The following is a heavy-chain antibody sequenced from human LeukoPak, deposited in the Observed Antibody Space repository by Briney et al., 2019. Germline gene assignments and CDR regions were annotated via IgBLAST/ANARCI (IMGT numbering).Heavy chain of an antibody. V-gene: IGHV3-23*01. CDR1: GFTFSSYA. D-gene: IGHD5-18*01. Sequence: GASLRLSRAASGFTFSSYAMSWARQAPGKGLEWVSAISGSGGSTYYADSVKGRFTISRDNSKNTLYLQMNSLRAEDTAVYYCAKELWFGNYFDYWGQGTLVTVSS. CDR2: ISGSGGST. CDR3: AKELWFGNYFDY. J-gene: IGHJ4*02.